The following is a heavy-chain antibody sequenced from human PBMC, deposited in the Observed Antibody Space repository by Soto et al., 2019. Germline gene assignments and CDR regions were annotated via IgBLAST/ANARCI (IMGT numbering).Heavy chain of an antibody. V-gene: IGHV1-58*01. J-gene: IGHJ4*02. CDR3: AAGPTGYCQYYFDY. CDR2: IVVGSGNT. Sequence: SVKVSCKASGFTFTSSAVQWVRQARGQRLEWIGWIVVGSGNTNYAQKFQERVTITRDMSTSTAYMELSSLRSEDTAVYYCAAGPTGYCQYYFDYWGQGTLVTVSS. CDR1: GFTFTSSA. D-gene: IGHD3-9*01.